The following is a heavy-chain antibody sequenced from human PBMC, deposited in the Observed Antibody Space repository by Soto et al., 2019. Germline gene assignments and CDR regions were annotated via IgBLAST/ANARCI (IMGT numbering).Heavy chain of an antibody. Sequence: SVKVSCKASGGTFSSYAISWVRQAPGQGLEWMGGIIPIFGTANYAQKFQGRVTITADESTSTAYMELSSLRSEDTAVYYCARVAPGAFDAFDIWGQETMVTVSS. J-gene: IGHJ3*02. CDR3: ARVAPGAFDAFDI. D-gene: IGHD1-26*01. CDR2: IIPIFGTA. V-gene: IGHV1-69*13. CDR1: GGTFSSYA.